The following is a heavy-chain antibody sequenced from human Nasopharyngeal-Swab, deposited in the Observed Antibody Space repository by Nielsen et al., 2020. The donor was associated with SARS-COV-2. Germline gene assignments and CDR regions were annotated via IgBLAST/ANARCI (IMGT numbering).Heavy chain of an antibody. J-gene: IGHJ4*02. V-gene: IGHV1-18*01. D-gene: IGHD3-22*01. CDR3: ARVNLGMIVVVEDY. CDR2: ISAYNGNT. CDR1: GYTFTSYD. Sequence: ASVKVSCKASGYTFTSYDINWVRQAPGQGLEWMGWISAYNGNTNYAQKLQGRVTMTTDTSTSTAYMELRSLRSDDTAVYYCARVNLGMIVVVEDYWGQGTLVTVSS.